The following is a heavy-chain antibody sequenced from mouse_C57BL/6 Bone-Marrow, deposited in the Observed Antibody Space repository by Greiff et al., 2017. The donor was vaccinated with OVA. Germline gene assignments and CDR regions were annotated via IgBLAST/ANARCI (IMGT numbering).Heavy chain of an antibody. CDR2: ILPGSGCT. CDR3: ARGAQARFDY. Sequence: VQLQESGAELMKPGASVKLSCKATGYTFTGYWIEWVKQRPGHGLEWIGEILPGSGCTTYNEKFKGKAPFTADTSSNTAYMKLSSLTTEDSAIYYSARGAQARFDYWGQGTTLTVSS. J-gene: IGHJ2*01. CDR1: GYTFTGYW. D-gene: IGHD3-2*02. V-gene: IGHV1-9*01.